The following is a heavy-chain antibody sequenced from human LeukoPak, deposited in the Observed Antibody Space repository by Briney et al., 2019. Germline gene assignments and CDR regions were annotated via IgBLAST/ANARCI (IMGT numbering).Heavy chain of an antibody. Sequence: PGRSLRLSCAASGFTFSSYGMHWVRQAPGKGLEWVAVISYDGSNKYYADSVKGRFTISRDNSKNTLYLQMNSLRAEDTAVYYCAKLPRTITKPYWGQGTLVTVSS. CDR3: AKLPRTITKPY. CDR1: GFTFSSYG. D-gene: IGHD5-12*01. J-gene: IGHJ4*02. CDR2: ISYDGSNK. V-gene: IGHV3-30*18.